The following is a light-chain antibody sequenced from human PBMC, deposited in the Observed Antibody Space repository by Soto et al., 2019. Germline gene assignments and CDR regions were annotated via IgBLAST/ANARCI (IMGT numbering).Light chain of an antibody. Sequence: QSALTQPPSASRSPGQSVTISCTGTSSDVGGYKYVSWYQQHPGKAPKLMIFEVNKRPSGVPDRFSGSKSGNTASPTVSGLQAEDEADYYCSSYAGINNLGVFGTGTKLTVL. CDR1: SSDVGGYKY. V-gene: IGLV2-8*02. J-gene: IGLJ1*01. CDR3: SSYAGINNLGV. CDR2: EVN.